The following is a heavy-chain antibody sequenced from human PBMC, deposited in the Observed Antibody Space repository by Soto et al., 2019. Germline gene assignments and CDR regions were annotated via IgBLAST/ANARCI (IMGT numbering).Heavy chain of an antibody. D-gene: IGHD6-6*01. V-gene: IGHV3-30*03. CDR2: ISYDGSNK. CDR3: ARTYASSSGFGYCDL. CDR1: GFTFRNYG. J-gene: IGHJ2*01. Sequence: QVQMVESGGGVVQPGRSLRLSCAASGFTFRNYGMHGVRQAPGKGLEWVAVISYDGSNKYYADSVKGRFTLSRDNSNNTLYLQMNSLRTEDTAVYYCARTYASSSGFGYCDLWGRGTLVTVSS.